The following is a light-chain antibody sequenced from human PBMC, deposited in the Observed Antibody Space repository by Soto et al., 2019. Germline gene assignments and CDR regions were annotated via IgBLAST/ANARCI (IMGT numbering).Light chain of an antibody. Sequence: EIVLTQSPCTLSLSPGERATLYCRASQTVSSTYLAWYQQRPGQAPRVLIYGASIRATGTPDRFGGRGSGTDFTLIISRLEPEDFAVYYCQQYDNSPWTFGQGTKVESK. CDR3: QQYDNSPWT. J-gene: IGKJ1*01. CDR2: GAS. V-gene: IGKV3-20*01. CDR1: QTVSSTY.